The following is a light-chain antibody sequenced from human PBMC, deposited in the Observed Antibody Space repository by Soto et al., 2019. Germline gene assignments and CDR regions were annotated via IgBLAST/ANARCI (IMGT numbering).Light chain of an antibody. J-gene: IGLJ2*01. Sequence: QSALTQPASVSGSPGQSITISCTGTSSDVGSYTLVSWYQQHPGKAPKLLISEGSQRPSGVSNRFSGSKSGNTASLTISGLQTEDEADYYCCSYAGSSTYVFGGGTKLTVL. CDR3: CSYAGSSTYV. CDR2: EGS. CDR1: SSDVGSYTL. V-gene: IGLV2-23*01.